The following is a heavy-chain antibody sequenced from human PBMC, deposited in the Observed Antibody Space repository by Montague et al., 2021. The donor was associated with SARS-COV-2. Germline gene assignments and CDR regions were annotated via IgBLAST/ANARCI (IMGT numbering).Heavy chain of an antibody. CDR3: ARGGRGSSWYEVAFDI. CDR1: GGSISRYS. V-gene: IGHV4-59*01. Sequence: SETLSLTCTVSGGSISRYSWTWIRQPPGKGLEWIGYIYNSGSTNYNPSLTSRVTISVDTSKNQFSLRLRSVAAADTAVYYCARGGRGSSWYEVAFDIWGQGTMVTVSS. D-gene: IGHD6-13*01. J-gene: IGHJ3*02. CDR2: IYNSGST.